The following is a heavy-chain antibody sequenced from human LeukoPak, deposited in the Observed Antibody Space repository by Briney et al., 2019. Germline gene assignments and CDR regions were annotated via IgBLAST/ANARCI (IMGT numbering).Heavy chain of an antibody. D-gene: IGHD3-10*01. V-gene: IGHV3-30-3*01. CDR2: ISFDGTNK. CDR3: ARERGAGLLWFGEFTR. CDR1: GFPFRSYA. Sequence: PGGSLRLSCEASGFPFRSYAMHWVRQAPSKGLEWVAVISFDGTNKKYADSVKGRFTISRDSSKNSVYLQMNSLKFEDTAVYFCARERGAGLLWFGEFTRWGQGILVSVSS. J-gene: IGHJ4*02.